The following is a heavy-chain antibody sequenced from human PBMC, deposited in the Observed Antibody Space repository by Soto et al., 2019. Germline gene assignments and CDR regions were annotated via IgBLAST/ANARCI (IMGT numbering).Heavy chain of an antibody. Sequence: SETLSLTCTVSGGSISSGDYYWSWIRQPPGKGLEWIGYIYYSGSTYYNPSLKSRVTISVDTSKNQFSLKLSSVTAADTAVYYCARLYSSGWYVDYRRQGTLVTVSS. J-gene: IGHJ4*02. D-gene: IGHD6-19*01. CDR2: IYYSGST. V-gene: IGHV4-30-4*01. CDR1: GGSISSGDYY. CDR3: ARLYSSGWYVDY.